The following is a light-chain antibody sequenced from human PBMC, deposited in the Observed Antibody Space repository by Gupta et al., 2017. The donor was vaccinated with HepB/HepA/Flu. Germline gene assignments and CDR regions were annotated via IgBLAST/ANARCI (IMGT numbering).Light chain of an antibody. CDR1: SSQVENHY. V-gene: IGLV1-47*01. CDR2: RNS. J-gene: IGLJ3*02. CDR3: TTWDDNLSGWV. Sequence: QSVLTQPPSASGTPGQRVTISCSGSSSQVENHYVYWYQQLPGTAPKLLIYRNSQRPSGFPDRFSGSKSVNSASLTISGLRSEDESDYYCTTWDDNLSGWVFGGGTKLTVL.